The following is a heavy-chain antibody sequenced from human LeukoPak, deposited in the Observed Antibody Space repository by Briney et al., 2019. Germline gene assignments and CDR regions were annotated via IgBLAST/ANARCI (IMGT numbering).Heavy chain of an antibody. Sequence: GGSLRLSCGASGFTFNRFCMSWVRQAPGKGLEWVSAIGGRGDNTWYADSGKGRFTISRDNSKNILYLQMNSLRAEATAMYYCAKDLWASETVIGTSRLADSWGQGTLVTVST. J-gene: IGHJ4*02. CDR1: GFTFNRFC. CDR2: IGGRGDNT. CDR3: AKDLWASETVIGTSRLADS. D-gene: IGHD6-19*01. V-gene: IGHV3-23*01.